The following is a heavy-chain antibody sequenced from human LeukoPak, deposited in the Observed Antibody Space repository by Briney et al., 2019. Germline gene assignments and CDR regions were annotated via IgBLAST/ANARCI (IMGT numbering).Heavy chain of an antibody. CDR1: GFTFSSYA. D-gene: IGHD2-21*02. V-gene: IGHV3-23*01. CDR3: AKDLVCGGDCYSRKDDAFDI. J-gene: IGHJ3*02. CDR2: ISGSGGST. Sequence: GGSLRLSCAASGFTFSSYAMSWVRQAPGKGLEWASAISGSGGSTYYADSVKGRFTISRDNSKNTLYLQTNSLRAEDTAVYYCAKDLVCGGDCYSRKDDAFDIWGQGTMVTVSS.